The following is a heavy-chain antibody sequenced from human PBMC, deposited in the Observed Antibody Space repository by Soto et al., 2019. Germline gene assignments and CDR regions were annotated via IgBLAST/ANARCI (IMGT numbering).Heavy chain of an antibody. V-gene: IGHV4-59*01. CDR2: IYSSGST. CDR3: ARDRRDHTDGYRMDV. J-gene: IGHJ6*02. Sequence: PSETLSLTCTVSGGSISSYYWSCIRQPPWRGLEWIGYIYSSGSTNYNPSLKSRVTISVDTAKNQFSLKLSSVTAADTAVYYCARDRRDHTDGYRMDVWAQGTTVTASS. CDR1: GGSISSYY.